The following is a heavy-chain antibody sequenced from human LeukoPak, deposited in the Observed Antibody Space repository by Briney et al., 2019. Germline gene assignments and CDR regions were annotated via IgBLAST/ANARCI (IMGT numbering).Heavy chain of an antibody. V-gene: IGHV4-59*01. D-gene: IGHD3-10*01. CDR2: ISYTGST. Sequence: SETLSLTCTVSGGSISPYFWSWIRQPPGKGLEWIGYISYTGSTNYDPSLKSRVTISVDTSKNQFSLQLTSVTAADTAVYYCARDDYRGVTNFDPWGQGTLVTVSS. CDR1: GGSISPYF. CDR3: ARDDYRGVTNFDP. J-gene: IGHJ5*02.